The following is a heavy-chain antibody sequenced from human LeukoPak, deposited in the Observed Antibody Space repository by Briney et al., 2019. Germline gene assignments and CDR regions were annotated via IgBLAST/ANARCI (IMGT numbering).Heavy chain of an antibody. CDR3: VRVEEYYYDSSGKGWAFDI. V-gene: IGHV1-3*01. Sequence: ASVKVSCKASGYTFTSYAMHWVRQAPGQRLEWMGWINAGNGNTKYSQKFQGRVTITRDTSASTAYMELSSLRSEDTAVYYCVRVEEYYYDSSGKGWAFDIWGQGTMVTVSS. J-gene: IGHJ3*02. CDR2: INAGNGNT. CDR1: GYTFTSYA. D-gene: IGHD3-22*01.